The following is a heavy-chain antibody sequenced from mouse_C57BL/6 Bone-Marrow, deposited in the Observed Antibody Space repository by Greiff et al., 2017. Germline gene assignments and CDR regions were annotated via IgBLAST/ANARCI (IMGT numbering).Heavy chain of an antibody. CDR1: GYAFSSSW. CDR2: IYPGDGDT. Sequence: VKLMESGPELVKPGASVKISCKASGYAFSSSWMNWVKQRPGKGLEWIGRIYPGDGDTNYTGKFKGKATLTADTSSSTAYMQLSSLTSEDSAVYCWARRGKKGSSYRYFDVWGTGTTVTVSA. CDR3: ARRGKKGSSYRYFDV. D-gene: IGHD1-1*01. V-gene: IGHV1-82*01. J-gene: IGHJ1*03.